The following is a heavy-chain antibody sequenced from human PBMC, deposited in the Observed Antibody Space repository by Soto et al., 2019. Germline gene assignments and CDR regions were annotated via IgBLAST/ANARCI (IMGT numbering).Heavy chain of an antibody. J-gene: IGHJ4*02. D-gene: IGHD5-18*01. CDR1: GGSLSSYY. V-gene: IGHV4-59*08. CDR2: MYNSGSA. Sequence: SETLSLTCTVSGGSLSSYYWSWIRQPPGKGLEWVGYMYNSGSANYNPSLKSRVTISVDMSQNQFSLKLTSVTAADTAVYYCARHGAIYSNSWYDFDYWGQGKLVTVSS. CDR3: ARHGAIYSNSWYDFDY.